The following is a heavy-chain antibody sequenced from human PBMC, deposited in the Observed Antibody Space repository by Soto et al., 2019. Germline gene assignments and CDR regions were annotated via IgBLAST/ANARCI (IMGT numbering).Heavy chain of an antibody. J-gene: IGHJ4*02. Sequence: PGGSLRLSCAASGFIFSSFGMHWVRQAPGKGLEWVAHIWYDGSNTYYADSVKGRFTISRDNSRNTVYLQMNSLRAEDTAVYHCVRDLLGSGGHFDYWGQGTPVTVS. CDR1: GFIFSSFG. D-gene: IGHD7-27*01. CDR2: IWYDGSNT. CDR3: VRDLLGSGGHFDY. V-gene: IGHV3-33*01.